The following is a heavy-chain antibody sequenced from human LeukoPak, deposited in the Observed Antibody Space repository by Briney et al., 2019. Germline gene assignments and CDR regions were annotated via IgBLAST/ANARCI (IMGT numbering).Heavy chain of an antibody. J-gene: IGHJ6*03. Sequence: EASVKVSCKASGYTFTGCYMHWVRQAPGQGLEWMGRINPNSGGTNYAHKFQSRVTTTRVTSISTPYMELSRLRSDDTAVYYCARLEGTLGGHYYYYMDVWGKGTTVTVSS. CDR2: INPNSGGT. V-gene: IGHV1-2*06. CDR1: GYTFTGCY. CDR3: ARLEGTLGGHYYYYMDV. D-gene: IGHD3-16*01.